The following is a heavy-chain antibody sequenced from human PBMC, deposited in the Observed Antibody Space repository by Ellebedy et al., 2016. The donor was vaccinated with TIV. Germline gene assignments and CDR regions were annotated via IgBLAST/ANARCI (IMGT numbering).Heavy chain of an antibody. CDR3: AGVRDGSRPFDN. J-gene: IGHJ4*02. Sequence: MPSDTLSLTCSLSGGSISSYYWNWIRQPPGKGLEWIGSVYYSGITNYNPSLTSRVTLSVDTSKHQFSLRLSPVTAADTAIYYCAGVRDGSRPFDNWGQGTLVTVSS. CDR1: GGSISSYY. D-gene: IGHD6-13*01. CDR2: VYYSGIT. V-gene: IGHV4-59*01.